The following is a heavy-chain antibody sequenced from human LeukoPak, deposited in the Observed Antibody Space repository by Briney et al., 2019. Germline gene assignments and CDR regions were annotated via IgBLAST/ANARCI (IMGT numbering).Heavy chain of an antibody. CDR2: ISGSGGST. CDR3: AKGRITMIVVSDY. V-gene: IGHV3-23*01. CDR1: GFTFSSYS. D-gene: IGHD3-22*01. J-gene: IGHJ4*02. Sequence: GGSLRLSCAASGFTFSSYSMNWVRQAPGKGLEWVSAISGSGGSTYYADSVKGRFTISRDNSKNTLYLQMNSLRAEDTAVYYCAKGRITMIVVSDYWGQGTLVTVSS.